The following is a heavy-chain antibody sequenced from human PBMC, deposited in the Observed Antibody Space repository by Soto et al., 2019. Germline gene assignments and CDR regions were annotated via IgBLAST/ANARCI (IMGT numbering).Heavy chain of an antibody. J-gene: IGHJ6*03. CDR1: GGSISSYY. CDR2: IYYSGST. V-gene: IGHV4-59*01. CDR3: ARDKEGTAVAGKYYYYMDV. Sequence: SETLSLTCTVSGGSISSYYWSWIRQPPGKGLEWIGYIYYSGSTNYNPSLKSRVTISVDTSKNQFSLKLSSVTAADTAVYYCARDKEGTAVAGKYYYYMDVWGKGTTVTVSS. D-gene: IGHD6-19*01.